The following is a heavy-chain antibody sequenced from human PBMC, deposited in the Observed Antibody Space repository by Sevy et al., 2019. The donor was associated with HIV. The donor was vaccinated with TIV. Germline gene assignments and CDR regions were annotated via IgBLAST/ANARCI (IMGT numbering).Heavy chain of an antibody. J-gene: IGHJ4*02. CDR1: GFTFSSYG. Sequence: GGSLRLSCAASGFTFSSYGMHWVRQAPGKGLEWVAVISYDGSNKYYADSVNGRFTISRDNSKNTLYLQMNSLRAEDTAVYYCAKDQGGGYSYGVMDYWGQGTLVTVSS. CDR3: AKDQGGGYSYGVMDY. CDR2: ISYDGSNK. V-gene: IGHV3-30*18. D-gene: IGHD5-18*01.